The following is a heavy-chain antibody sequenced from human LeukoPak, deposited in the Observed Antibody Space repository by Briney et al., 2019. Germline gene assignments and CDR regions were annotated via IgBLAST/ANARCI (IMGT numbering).Heavy chain of an antibody. D-gene: IGHD2-15*01. V-gene: IGHV4-38-2*01. Sequence: PSETLSLTCAVSGYSIASGYHWGWVRQPPGKGLEWIGSMFHAGNTYYNPSLKSRVTMSIEPSMNHFSLNLISVTAADTAVYYCARTRYCSGETCFSPDLLDTWSRGTLVTVSS. CDR1: GYSIASGYH. J-gene: IGHJ5*02. CDR2: MFHAGNT. CDR3: ARTRYCSGETCFSPDLLDT.